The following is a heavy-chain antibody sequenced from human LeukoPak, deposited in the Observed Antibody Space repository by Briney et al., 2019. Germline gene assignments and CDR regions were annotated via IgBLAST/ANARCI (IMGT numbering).Heavy chain of an antibody. CDR3: ARDSIVVQIVFHY. V-gene: IGHV4-30-4*01. D-gene: IGHD3-22*01. J-gene: IGHJ4*02. CDR2: IYYSGST. Sequence: ASETASLACTVPGASISSGDYYWSWIRQPPGKGLEWIGYIYYSGSTYYNPSLKSRVTISVDTSKNQFSLKLSSVTAADTAVYYCARDSIVVQIVFHYWGQ. CDR1: GASISSGDYY.